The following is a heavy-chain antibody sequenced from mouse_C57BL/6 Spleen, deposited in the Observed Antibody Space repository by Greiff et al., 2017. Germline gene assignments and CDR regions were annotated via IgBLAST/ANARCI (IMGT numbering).Heavy chain of an antibody. CDR1: GYTFTSYW. Sequence: VQLQQPGAELVRPGTSVKLSCKASGYTFTSYWMHWVKQRPGQGLEWIGVIDPSDSYTNYNQKFKGKATLTVDTSSSTAYMQLSSLTSEDSAVYYCARQLRPRVYFDDWGQGTTLSVAS. CDR3: ARQLRPRVYFDD. J-gene: IGHJ2*01. V-gene: IGHV1-59*01. D-gene: IGHD3-2*02. CDR2: IDPSDSYT.